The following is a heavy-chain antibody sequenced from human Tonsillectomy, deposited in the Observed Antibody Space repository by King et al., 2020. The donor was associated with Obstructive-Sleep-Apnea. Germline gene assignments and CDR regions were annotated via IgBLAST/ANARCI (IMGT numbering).Heavy chain of an antibody. CDR3: SGPGGGLPFGY. D-gene: IGHD5-12*01. J-gene: IGHJ4*02. CDR2: IYYSETT. V-gene: IGHV4-59*08. CDR1: DGSISSYY. Sequence: QLQESGPGLVKPSETLSLTCTVSDGSISSYYWSWIRQPPGKGLEWIGYIYYSETTNYNPSLKSRVTISMDTSKNQFSLRLSSVTAADTAVYYCSGPGGGLPFGYWGQGALGPVSS.